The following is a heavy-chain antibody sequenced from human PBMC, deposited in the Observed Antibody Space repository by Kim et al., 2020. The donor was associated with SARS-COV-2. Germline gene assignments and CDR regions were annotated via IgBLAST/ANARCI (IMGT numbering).Heavy chain of an antibody. J-gene: IGHJ5*02. D-gene: IGHD5-12*01. CDR3: ARAKWLPPDWWFDP. CDR1: GYTFTSYA. V-gene: IGHV7-4-1*02. CDR2: INTNTGNP. Sequence: ASVKVSCKASGYTFTSYAMNWVRQAPGQGLEWMGWINTNTGNPTYAQGFTGRFVFSLDTSVSTAYLQISSLKAEDTAVYYCARAKWLPPDWWFDPWGQGTLVTVSS.